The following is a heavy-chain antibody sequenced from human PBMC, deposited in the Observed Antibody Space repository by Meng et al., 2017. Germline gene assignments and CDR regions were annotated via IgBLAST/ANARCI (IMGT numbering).Heavy chain of an antibody. D-gene: IGHD6-19*01. Sequence: ASVKVSCKASGYTFTGYYMHWVRQAPGQGLEWMGWINPNSGGTNYAQKFQGRVTMTRDTSISTAYMELSRLRSDDTAVYYCARERISSGWYRRDGSEIDYWGQGTLVTVSS. CDR1: GYTFTGYY. J-gene: IGHJ4*02. V-gene: IGHV1-2*02. CDR3: ARERISSGWYRRDGSEIDY. CDR2: INPNSGGT.